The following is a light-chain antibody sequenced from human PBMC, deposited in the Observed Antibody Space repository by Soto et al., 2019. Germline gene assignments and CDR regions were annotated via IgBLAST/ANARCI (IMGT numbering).Light chain of an antibody. CDR1: SSDVGTYNL. V-gene: IGLV2-23*02. Sequence: QSVLTQPRSASGTPGQRVTISCTGTSSDVGTYNLVSWYQQHPGKAPKLIIYEVTERPSGVSNRFSGSKFGNTASLTISGLLPEDEADYYCCSYGGSSALPYVFGTGTKVT. CDR3: CSYGGSSALPYV. CDR2: EVT. J-gene: IGLJ1*01.